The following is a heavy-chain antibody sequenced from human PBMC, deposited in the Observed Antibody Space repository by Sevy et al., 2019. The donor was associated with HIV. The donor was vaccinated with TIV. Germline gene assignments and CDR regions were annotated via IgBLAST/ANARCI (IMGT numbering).Heavy chain of an antibody. CDR3: ARVRGGYSGFGGFDY. V-gene: IGHV4-61*01. CDR1: GGSVSSGSCY. Sequence: SETLSLTCTVSGGSVSSGSCYWSWIRQPPGKGLEWIGYIYYSGSTNHNPSLKRRVTISVDTSKNQFSLKLNSVTAADTAVYYCARVRGGYSGFGGFDYWGQGTLVTVSS. CDR2: IYYSGST. J-gene: IGHJ4*02. D-gene: IGHD5-12*01.